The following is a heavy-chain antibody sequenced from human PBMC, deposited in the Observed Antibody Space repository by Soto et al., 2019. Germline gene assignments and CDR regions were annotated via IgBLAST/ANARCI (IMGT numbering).Heavy chain of an antibody. CDR3: AREVQVHTPAFVY. D-gene: IGHD3-10*01. CDR2: ISPMFGAA. Sequence: QVQLVQSGAEMKKPGSSLKVSCQSSGGTFNTYAMNWGRQAPGQGPEWMGDISPMFGAANYAPKFQGRVTITADESTGTSYMQLSSLTSEDTALYFCAREVQVHTPAFVYWGQGTLVTVSS. J-gene: IGHJ4*02. V-gene: IGHV1-69*19. CDR1: GGTFNTYA.